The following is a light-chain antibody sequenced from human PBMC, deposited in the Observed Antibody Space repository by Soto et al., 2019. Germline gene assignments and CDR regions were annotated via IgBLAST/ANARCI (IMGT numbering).Light chain of an antibody. J-gene: IGKJ1*01. CDR3: QQYGSSPWT. Sequence: EIVLTQSPGTLSLSPGERATLSCRASQSVSSNYLAWYQQKPGQAPRPLIYGASSRATGIPDRFSGSGAGTDFPVTISRVEPEDFAVYYCQQYGSSPWTFGQGTKVEIK. CDR2: GAS. V-gene: IGKV3-20*01. CDR1: QSVSSNY.